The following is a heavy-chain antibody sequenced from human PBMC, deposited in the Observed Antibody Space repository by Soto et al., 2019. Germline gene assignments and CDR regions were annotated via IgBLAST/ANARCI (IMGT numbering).Heavy chain of an antibody. CDR1: GYTFTGYY. CDR3: LRVRYSSGWFDAFDI. V-gene: IGHV1-2*04. J-gene: IGHJ3*02. Sequence: ASVKVSCKASGYTFTGYYMHWVRQAPGQGLEWMGRNNPNSGGTNYAQKFQGWVTMTRATFNSTAYMELSRLRSDVSAVSYCLRVRYSSGWFDAFDIWGQGTMVPVSS. CDR2: NNPNSGGT. D-gene: IGHD6-19*01.